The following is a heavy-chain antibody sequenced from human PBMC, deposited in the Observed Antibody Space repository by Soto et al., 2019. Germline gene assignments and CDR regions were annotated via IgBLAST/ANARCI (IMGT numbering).Heavy chain of an antibody. J-gene: IGHJ4*02. V-gene: IGHV3-23*01. CDR3: AKRIVAAAGNDY. Sequence: EVQLLESGGGLVQPGGSLRLSCAASGFTLSSYAMSWVRQAPGKGLEWVSAISGSGGSTYYADSVKGRFTISRDNSKNTLYLQMNSLRAEDSAVYYCAKRIVAAAGNDYWGQGTLVTVSS. CDR2: ISGSGGST. CDR1: GFTLSSYA. D-gene: IGHD6-13*01.